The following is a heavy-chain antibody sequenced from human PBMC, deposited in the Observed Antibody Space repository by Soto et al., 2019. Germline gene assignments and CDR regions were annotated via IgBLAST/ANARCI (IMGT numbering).Heavy chain of an antibody. Sequence: QVQLQQWGAGLLKPSETLSLTCAVYGGSFSGYYWSWIRQPPGKGLEWVGEINHSGSTNYNPSLKSRVTISVDTSKNQFSLKLSSVTAADTAVYYCARGLDPTYEFWSGYSDAFDIWGQGTMVTVSS. CDR1: GGSFSGYY. J-gene: IGHJ3*02. V-gene: IGHV4-34*01. CDR2: INHSGST. D-gene: IGHD3-3*01. CDR3: ARGLDPTYEFWSGYSDAFDI.